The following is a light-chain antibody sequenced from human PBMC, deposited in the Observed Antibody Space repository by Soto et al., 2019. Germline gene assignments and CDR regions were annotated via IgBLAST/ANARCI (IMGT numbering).Light chain of an antibody. CDR3: QQRSNWPPLT. J-gene: IGKJ1*01. Sequence: EIVLTQSPATLSLSPGERATLSCRASQSVSSYLAWYQQKPGQAPGLLIYDASNRATGIPARFSGSGSGTNSTLTISSLEPEDFAVYYCQQRSNWPPLTFGQGTKVDI. CDR2: DAS. V-gene: IGKV3-11*01. CDR1: QSVSSY.